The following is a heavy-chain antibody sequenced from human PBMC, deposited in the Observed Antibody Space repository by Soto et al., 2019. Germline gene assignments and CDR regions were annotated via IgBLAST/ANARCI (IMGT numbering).Heavy chain of an antibody. J-gene: IGHJ4*02. CDR1: GFTFSSYA. Sequence: PGGSLRLSCSASGFTFSSYALHWVRQAPGKGLEYVSVISPDGGSTYYADSVKGRFTVSRDNSKNTLYLQMNSLRAEDTAVYYCASALSSIAARPLDYWGQGTLVTVSS. CDR3: ASALSSIAARPLDY. V-gene: IGHV3-64D*06. CDR2: ISPDGGST. D-gene: IGHD6-6*01.